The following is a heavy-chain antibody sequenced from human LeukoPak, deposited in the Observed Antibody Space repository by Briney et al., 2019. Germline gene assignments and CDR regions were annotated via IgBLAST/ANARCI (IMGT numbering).Heavy chain of an antibody. CDR3: ASASETGAFDL. CDR1: GGSISSYY. Sequence: SETLSLTCTVSGGSISSYYWNWIRQPPGKGLEWIAYIHYSGSTNYNPSLKSRVTISVDTSKNQFSLKLSSVTAADTAVYYCASASETGAFDLWGQGTMVTVSS. J-gene: IGHJ3*01. V-gene: IGHV4-59*01. D-gene: IGHD2-2*01. CDR2: IHYSGST.